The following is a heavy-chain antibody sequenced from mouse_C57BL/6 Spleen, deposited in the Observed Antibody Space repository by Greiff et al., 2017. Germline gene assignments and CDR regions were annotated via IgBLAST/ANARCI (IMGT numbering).Heavy chain of an antibody. V-gene: IGHV1-7*01. CDR3: AGSPYYYGSSRMDY. CDR1: GYTFTSYW. Sequence: VQLQESGAELAKPGASVKLSCKASGYTFTSYWMHWVKQRPGQGLEWIGYINPSSGYTKYNQKFKDKATLTAAKSSSTAYMQLSSLTYEDSAVYYCAGSPYYYGSSRMDYWGQGTSVTVSS. D-gene: IGHD1-1*01. J-gene: IGHJ4*01. CDR2: INPSSGYT.